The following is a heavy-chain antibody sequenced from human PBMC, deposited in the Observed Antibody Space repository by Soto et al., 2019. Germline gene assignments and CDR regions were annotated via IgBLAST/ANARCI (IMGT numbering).Heavy chain of an antibody. D-gene: IGHD2-15*01. CDR3: AIRDSSPHYRY. CDR2: IYYSGST. Sequence: QLQLQESGPGLVKPSETLSLTCTVSGGSISSSSYYWGWIRQPPGKGLEWIGSIYYSGSTFYNPSLKSRVTISVDTSKNQFSLKLSSVPAADTAVYYCAIRDSSPHYRYWGQGTLVTVSS. V-gene: IGHV4-39*01. J-gene: IGHJ4*02. CDR1: GGSISSSSYY.